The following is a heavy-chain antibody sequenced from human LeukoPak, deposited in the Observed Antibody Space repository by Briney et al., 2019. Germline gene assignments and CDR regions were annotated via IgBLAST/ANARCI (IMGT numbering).Heavy chain of an antibody. CDR1: GGTFSSYA. V-gene: IGHV1-69*05. D-gene: IGHD3-22*01. CDR2: IIPIFGTA. J-gene: IGHJ3*02. Sequence: SVTVSCKASGGTFSSYAISWVRQAPGQGLEWMGRIIPIFGTANYAQKFQGRVTITTDESTSTAYMELSSLRSEDTAVYYCARAEREYYYDSSGYYYGAFDIWGQGTMVTVSS. CDR3: ARAEREYYYDSSGYYYGAFDI.